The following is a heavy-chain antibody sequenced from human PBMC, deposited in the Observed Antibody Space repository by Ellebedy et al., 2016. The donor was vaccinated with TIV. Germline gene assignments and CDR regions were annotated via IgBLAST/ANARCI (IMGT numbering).Heavy chain of an antibody. Sequence: PGGSLRLSCAASGFTASGFTFSCYAMAWVRQAPGKGLEWVSAISGSGGATYYADSVKGRFTISRDNSKNTLFLQMNSLRAEDTAVYYCANGGLSNSPRHYFDSWGQGTLVTVSS. D-gene: IGHD5/OR15-5a*01. V-gene: IGHV3-23*01. CDR1: GFTFSCYA. CDR3: ANGGLSNSPRHYFDS. J-gene: IGHJ4*02. CDR2: ISGSGGAT.